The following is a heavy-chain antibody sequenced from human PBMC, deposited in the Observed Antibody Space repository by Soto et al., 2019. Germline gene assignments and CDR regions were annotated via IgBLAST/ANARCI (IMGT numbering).Heavy chain of an antibody. V-gene: IGHV3-74*01. D-gene: IGHD6-19*01. CDR3: ARDVRGLAAVAGLYGMDV. Sequence: PGGSLRLSCAVSGFTFSNHWMHWVRQDPGKGRVWVSRINTDGSSIRYADSVKGRFTTSRDNARNTLYLQMDSLRAEDTAVYYCARDVRGLAAVAGLYGMDVWGQGTTVTVSS. CDR1: GFTFSNHW. J-gene: IGHJ6*02. CDR2: INTDGSSI.